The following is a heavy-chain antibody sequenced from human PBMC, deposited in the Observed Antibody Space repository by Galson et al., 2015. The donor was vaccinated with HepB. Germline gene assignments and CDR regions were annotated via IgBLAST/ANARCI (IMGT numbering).Heavy chain of an antibody. CDR2: ISYDGSNK. D-gene: IGHD3-10*01. Sequence: SLRLSCAASGFTFSSYAMHWVRQAPGKGLEWVAVISYDGSNKYYADSVKGRFTISRDNSKNTLYLQMNSLRAEDTAVYYCARWGEKDYWGQGTLVTVSS. CDR1: GFTFSSYA. J-gene: IGHJ4*02. CDR3: ARWGEKDY. V-gene: IGHV3-30-3*01.